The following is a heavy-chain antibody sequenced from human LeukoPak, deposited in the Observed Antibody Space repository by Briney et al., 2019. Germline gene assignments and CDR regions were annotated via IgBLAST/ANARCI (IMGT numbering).Heavy chain of an antibody. CDR2: INSDATST. Sequence: GGALRLSCEASGFMLSSTWMHWVRQAPGKGLVWVSRINSDATSTSYADSVRGRFTISRDDAKNTMYLQMNSLRAEGTAMYYCVRGSPGYSSSWHAYWGQGTLVTVSS. V-gene: IGHV3-74*01. J-gene: IGHJ4*02. CDR1: GFMLSSTW. D-gene: IGHD6-13*01. CDR3: VRGSPGYSSSWHAY.